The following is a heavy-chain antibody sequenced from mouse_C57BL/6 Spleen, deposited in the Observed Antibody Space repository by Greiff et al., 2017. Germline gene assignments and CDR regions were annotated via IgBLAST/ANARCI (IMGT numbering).Heavy chain of an antibody. D-gene: IGHD2-4*01. J-gene: IGHJ4*01. Sequence: EVQLQQSGPELVKPGASVKISCKASGYTFTDYYMNWVKQSHGKSLEWIGDINPNNGGTSYNQKFKGKATLTVDKSSSTAYMELRSLTSEDSAVYYGARRGSDYYDYDGYYAMDYWGQGTSVTVSS. V-gene: IGHV1-26*01. CDR1: GYTFTDYY. CDR3: ARRGSDYYDYDGYYAMDY. CDR2: INPNNGGT.